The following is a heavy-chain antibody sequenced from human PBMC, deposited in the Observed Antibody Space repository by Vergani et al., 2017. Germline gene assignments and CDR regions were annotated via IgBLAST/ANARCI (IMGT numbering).Heavy chain of an antibody. CDR1: GFTFSSYR. V-gene: IGHV3-21*01. CDR3: ARDPGREPGSFTYYDYCFMDV. Sequence: EMQLVESGGGLVKPGESLRLSCAASGFTFSSYRMNWVRQSPGKGLEWVSYVSSSASHIYYADSVKGRFTISRDNAKNFLYLQMNSLRAEDTAVYFCARDPGREPGSFTYYDYCFMDVWGKGTTVTVSS. CDR2: VSSSASHI. J-gene: IGHJ6*03. D-gene: IGHD1-14*01.